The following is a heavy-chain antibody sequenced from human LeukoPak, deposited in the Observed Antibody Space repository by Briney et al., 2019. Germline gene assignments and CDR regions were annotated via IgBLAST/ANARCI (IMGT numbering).Heavy chain of an antibody. D-gene: IGHD2-15*01. Sequence: ASVKVSCKASGYTFTSYGISWVRQAPGQGLEWMGWISAYNGNTNNAQKLQGRVTMTTDTSTSTAYMELRSLRSDDTAVYYCARVGSGRVVAATSYYYYYGMDVWGKGTTVTVSS. CDR1: GYTFTSYG. CDR2: ISAYNGNT. V-gene: IGHV1-18*04. CDR3: ARVGSGRVVAATSYYYYYGMDV. J-gene: IGHJ6*04.